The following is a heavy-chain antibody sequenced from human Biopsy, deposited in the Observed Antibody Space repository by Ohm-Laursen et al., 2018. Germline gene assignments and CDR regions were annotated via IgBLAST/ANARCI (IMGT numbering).Heavy chain of an antibody. V-gene: IGHV4-4*07. J-gene: IGHJ1*01. Sequence: GTLSLTCTVSGGSISSYYWNWIRQPSGGGLEYIGRLYTTGSTNYNPSLRSRVTMSADTSKNQFSLNLRSVTAADTAVYFCARSIDYGNSYFQYWGQGILVTVSS. CDR1: GGSISSYY. D-gene: IGHD4/OR15-4a*01. CDR3: ARSIDYGNSYFQY. CDR2: LYTTGST.